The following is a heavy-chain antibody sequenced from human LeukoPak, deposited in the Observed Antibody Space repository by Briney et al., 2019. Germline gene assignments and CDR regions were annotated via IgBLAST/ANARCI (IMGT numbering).Heavy chain of an antibody. J-gene: IGHJ4*02. CDR1: GGSISSSRYY. CDR2: IYYSGST. Sequence: SETLSLTCTVAGGSISSSRYYWGWIRQPPVKGLEWIGSIYYSGSTYYNPSLKSRVTISVDTSKNQFSLKLSSVTAADTAVYYCARSGDYWGQGTLVTVSS. CDR3: ARSGDY. V-gene: IGHV4-39*01.